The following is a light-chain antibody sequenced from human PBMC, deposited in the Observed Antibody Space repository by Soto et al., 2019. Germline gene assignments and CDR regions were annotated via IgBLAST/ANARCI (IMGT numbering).Light chain of an antibody. J-gene: IGKJ2*03. CDR3: QQYGSSPRYS. V-gene: IGKV3-20*01. CDR1: QSVDSRY. Sequence: DIVLTQSPGTLSLSPGERATLSCRASQSVDSRYLAWYQQKPGQAPRLVIHAVSRRATGIPDRFSGSGSGTDFTLNISRLEPEDFAEYYCQQYGSSPRYSFGQGTKLEIK. CDR2: AVS.